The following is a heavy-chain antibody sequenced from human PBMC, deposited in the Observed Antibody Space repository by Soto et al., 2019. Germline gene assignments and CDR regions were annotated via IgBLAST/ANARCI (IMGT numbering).Heavy chain of an antibody. CDR3: ARSGYFDY. CDR1: GFTFSTYS. D-gene: IGHD2-8*02. Sequence: EVQLVESGGGLVQPGGSLRLSCAASGFTFSTYSMNWVRQAPGKGLEWVSYISSTGNTIYYPDSVKGRFTISRDTAEKSLYLQMNSLRAEDTAVYYCARSGYFDYWGQGTLVTVSS. CDR2: ISSTGNTI. V-gene: IGHV3-48*01. J-gene: IGHJ4*02.